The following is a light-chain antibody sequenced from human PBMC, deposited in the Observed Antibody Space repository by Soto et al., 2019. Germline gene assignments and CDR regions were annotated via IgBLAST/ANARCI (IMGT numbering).Light chain of an antibody. CDR2: END. J-gene: IGLJ2*01. CDR3: GTWDSSLSTVV. Sequence: QSALTQPPSVSAAPGQKVTISCSGSSSNIGNNYVSWYQRLPGTAPKLLIYENDIRPSGIPDRFSGSKSGTSATLGITGLQTGDEAHYSCGTWDSSLSTVVFGGGTKLTVL. CDR1: SSNIGNNY. V-gene: IGLV1-51*02.